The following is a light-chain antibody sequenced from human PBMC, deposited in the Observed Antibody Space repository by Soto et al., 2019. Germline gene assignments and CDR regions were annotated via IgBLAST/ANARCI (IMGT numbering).Light chain of an antibody. J-gene: IGKJ1*01. CDR3: KQTYTFPWT. V-gene: IGKV1-39*01. CDR2: TAS. CDR1: QGISDY. Sequence: DIRMTHSPSSLSASVGDTVTITCRASQGISDYLSWFQHKPGEAPKLLIYTASSLQGGVPLRFSGAGSRTALSPTISGLQPDDSATYHCKQTYTFPWTFAQGTKGDIX.